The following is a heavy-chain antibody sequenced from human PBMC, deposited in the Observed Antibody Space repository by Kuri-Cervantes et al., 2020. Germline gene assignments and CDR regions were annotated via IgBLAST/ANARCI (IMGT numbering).Heavy chain of an antibody. CDR1: GISFSSYG. Sequence: GGSLRLSCAASGISFSSYGMHWVRQAPGKGLEWISAISGSGGSTYYADSVKGRFTISRDKNTLFLQMNSLRAEDTAVYYCAKGIDGSGSSYFDYWGQGTLVTVSS. D-gene: IGHD2-15*01. J-gene: IGHJ4*02. CDR2: ISGSGGST. V-gene: IGHV3-23*01. CDR3: AKGIDGSGSSYFDY.